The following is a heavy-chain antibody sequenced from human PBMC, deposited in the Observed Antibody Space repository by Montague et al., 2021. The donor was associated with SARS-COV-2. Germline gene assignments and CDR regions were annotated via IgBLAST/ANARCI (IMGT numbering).Heavy chain of an antibody. Sequence: CAISGDSVSSNNAAWNWIRQSPSGGLEWLGRTCYRSEWYFDYAISLRGRITINPDTSKNQFSLQLDSVTLDDTAVYYCVRYSYSGTYFGLNDAFDIWGQGTLVTVSS. CDR3: VRYSYSGTYFGLNDAFDI. V-gene: IGHV6-1*01. CDR2: TCYRSEWYF. D-gene: IGHD1-26*01. CDR1: GDSVSSNNAA. J-gene: IGHJ3*02.